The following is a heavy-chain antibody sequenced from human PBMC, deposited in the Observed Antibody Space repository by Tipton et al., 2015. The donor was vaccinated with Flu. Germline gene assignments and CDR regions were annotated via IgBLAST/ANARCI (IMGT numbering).Heavy chain of an antibody. V-gene: IGHV4-38-2*02. J-gene: IGHJ6*02. D-gene: IGHD5-18*01. Sequence: TLSLTCSVSGGSIGSPYCWGWVRQPPGQGLEWIGNICPGSPYYNPSLKSRVTISVDTSQKQVSLKLSSVTAADTAVYYCARGIRLLNSNYIYNYGMDLWGQGTTVTVSS. CDR1: GGSIGSPYC. CDR3: ARGIRLLNSNYIYNYGMDL. CDR2: ICPGSP.